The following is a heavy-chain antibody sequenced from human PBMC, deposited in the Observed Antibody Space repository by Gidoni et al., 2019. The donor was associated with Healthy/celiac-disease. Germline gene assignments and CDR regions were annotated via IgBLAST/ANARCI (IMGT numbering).Heavy chain of an antibody. J-gene: IGHJ4*02. Sequence: QVQLVQSGAEVQKPGASVKVSCKASGYTFTSYDINWMRQATGQGLEWLGGMNPNRGNTGYAKKFQGRFTMTRNTSIITAYMELSSLRSEDTAVYYCARGHGAQDPPFDYWGQGTLVTVSS. CDR1: GYTFTSYD. CDR2: MNPNRGNT. D-gene: IGHD4-17*01. CDR3: ARGHGAQDPPFDY. V-gene: IGHV1-8*01.